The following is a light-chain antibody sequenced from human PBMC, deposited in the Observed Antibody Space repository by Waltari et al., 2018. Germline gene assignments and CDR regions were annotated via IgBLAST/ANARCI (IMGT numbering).Light chain of an antibody. CDR3: RQNYNYPRT. CDR2: AAS. CDR1: QYNRND. V-gene: IGKV1-6*01. J-gene: IGKJ1*01. Sequence: AIQMTQSPSSLSASVGDRVAITCRASQYNRNDLGWYQQKTGEAPKVLIHAASNLQSGVQTRFNGSGSGTDFTLTISSLQPDDFATYYCRQNYNYPRTFNQGTKVEIK.